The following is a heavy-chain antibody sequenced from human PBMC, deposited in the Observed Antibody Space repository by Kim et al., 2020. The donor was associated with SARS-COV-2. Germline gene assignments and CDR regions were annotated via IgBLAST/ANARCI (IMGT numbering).Heavy chain of an antibody. CDR3: ARDLVYYYGSGSPLAGGMDV. CDR2: ISNDGKNK. J-gene: IGHJ6*02. D-gene: IGHD3-10*01. Sequence: GGSLRLSCTASGFTFSRYAMHWVRQAPGKGLEWVAVISNDGKNKYYADSVRGRFTISRDNSKNTLYLRVNSLRADDTALYYCARDLVYYYGSGSPLAGGMDVWGQGTPVTVSS. CDR1: GFTFSRYA. V-gene: IGHV3-30*04.